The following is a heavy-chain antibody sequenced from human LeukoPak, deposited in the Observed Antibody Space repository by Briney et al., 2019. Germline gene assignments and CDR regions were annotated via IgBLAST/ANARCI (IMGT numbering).Heavy chain of an antibody. V-gene: IGHV3-21*01. J-gene: IGHJ5*02. D-gene: IGHD2-2*01. CDR1: GFTFSNYT. CDR3: AKDLEDIVVVPAALDP. CDR2: IRSSSSYI. Sequence: GGSLRLSCAASGFTFSNYTMNWVRQAPGKWLEWVSSIRSSSSYIYYADSVKGRFTISRDNAKNSLYLQMNSLRAEDTAVYYCAKDLEDIVVVPAALDPWGQGTLVTVSS.